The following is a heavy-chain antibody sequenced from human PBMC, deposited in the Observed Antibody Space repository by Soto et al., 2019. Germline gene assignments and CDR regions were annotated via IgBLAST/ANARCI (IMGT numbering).Heavy chain of an antibody. Sequence: QVQLVQSGAEVKKPGASVKVSCKASGYTFTSYYMHWVRQAPGQGLEWMGIINPSGGSTSYAQKFQGRVTMTRDTSTSTVYMELSSLRSEDTAVYYCARAYCGGDCPEGLYYYYGMDVWGQGTTVTVSS. CDR3: ARAYCGGDCPEGLYYYYGMDV. CDR2: INPSGGST. CDR1: GYTFTSYY. V-gene: IGHV1-46*01. J-gene: IGHJ6*02. D-gene: IGHD2-21*02.